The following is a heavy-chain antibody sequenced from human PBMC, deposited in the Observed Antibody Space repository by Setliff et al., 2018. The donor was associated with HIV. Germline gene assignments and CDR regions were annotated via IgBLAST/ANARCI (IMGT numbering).Heavy chain of an antibody. CDR2: IWFDGNKK. CDR3: AKPYRGSVVRDQGYMDV. J-gene: IGHJ6*03. CDR1: GFRFRSYG. Sequence: AGGSLRLSCAASGFRFRSYGMHWVRQAPGKGLEWVAIIWFDGNKKYYADSVEGRFTISGDNSKNTLYLQMNSLRAEDTAVYYCAKPYRGSVVRDQGYMDVWGKGTTVTVSS. V-gene: IGHV3-33*08. D-gene: IGHD3-10*01.